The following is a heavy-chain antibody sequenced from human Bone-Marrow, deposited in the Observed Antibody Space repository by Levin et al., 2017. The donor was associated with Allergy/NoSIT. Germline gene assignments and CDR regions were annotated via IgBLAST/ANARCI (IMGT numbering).Heavy chain of an antibody. V-gene: IGHV3-23*01. J-gene: IGHJ4*02. Sequence: GESLKISCAASGFSFSNYAMTWVRQAPGKGLEWVSGISGSSVSTYYADSVKGRFTISRDNSKNTLYLQMNSLRAEDTAVYYCAKDSSRASSGFYPDYWGQGTLVIVSS. CDR1: GFSFSNYA. CDR3: AKDSSRASSGFYPDY. CDR2: ISGSSVST. D-gene: IGHD3-22*01.